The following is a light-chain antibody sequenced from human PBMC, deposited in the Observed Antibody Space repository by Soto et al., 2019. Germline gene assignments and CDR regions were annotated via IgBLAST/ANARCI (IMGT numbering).Light chain of an antibody. J-gene: IGLJ3*02. CDR1: SSNIGSNT. Sequence: QSVLTQPPSASGTPGQRVTISCSGSSSNIGSNTVNWYQQLPGTAPKLLIYSNNQRPSGVPDRFSGSKSGTSASLAISGLQSEDEADYYCAAWDDSLYGRDWVFGGGTKVTVL. CDR3: AAWDDSLYGRDWV. CDR2: SNN. V-gene: IGLV1-44*01.